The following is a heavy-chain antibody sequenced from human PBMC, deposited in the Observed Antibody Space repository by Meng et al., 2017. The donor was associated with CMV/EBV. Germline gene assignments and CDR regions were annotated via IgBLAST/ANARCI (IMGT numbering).Heavy chain of an antibody. J-gene: IGHJ6*02. CDR3: ARGGLTTEEGYYYYGMDV. V-gene: IGHV3-66*02. CDR1: GFTVSSNY. CDR2: IYSGGST. Sequence: GGSLRLSCAASGFTVSSNYMSWVRQAPGKGLEWVSVIYSGGSTYYADSVKGRFTISRDNSKNTLYLQMNSLRAEDTAVYYCARGGLTTEEGYYYYGMDVWGQGTTVTVSS. D-gene: IGHD4-11*01.